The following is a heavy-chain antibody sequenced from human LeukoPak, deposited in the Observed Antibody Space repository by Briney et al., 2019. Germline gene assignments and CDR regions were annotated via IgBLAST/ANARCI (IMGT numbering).Heavy chain of an antibody. D-gene: IGHD6-19*01. V-gene: IGHV4-38-2*02. CDR3: ATSGWYLLPGVY. J-gene: IGHJ4*02. CDR1: GYSISSGFY. CDR2: IYHSGST. Sequence: SETLSLTCTVSGYSISSGFYWGWIRQPPGEGLEWIGSIYHSGSTYYNPSLKGRVTTSLDTSKNQFSLKLNSVTAADTAVYYCATSGWYLLPGVYWGQGTLVTVSS.